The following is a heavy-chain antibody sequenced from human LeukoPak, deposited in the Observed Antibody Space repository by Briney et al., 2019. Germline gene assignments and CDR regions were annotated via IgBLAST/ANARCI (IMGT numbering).Heavy chain of an antibody. J-gene: IGHJ1*01. D-gene: IGHD4-17*01. CDR2: IYYSGST. V-gene: IGHV4-59*01. Sequence: SETLSLTCTVSGGSISSYYWSWIRQPPGKGLEWIGYIYYSGSTNYNPSLKSRVTISVDTSRNQFSLKLSSVTAADTAVYYCAREEGYGDWQHWGQGTLVTVSS. CDR3: AREEGYGDWQH. CDR1: GGSISSYY.